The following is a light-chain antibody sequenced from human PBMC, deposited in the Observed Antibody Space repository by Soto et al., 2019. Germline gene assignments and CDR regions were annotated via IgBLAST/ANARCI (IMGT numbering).Light chain of an antibody. V-gene: IGLV2-23*01. Sequence: QSVLTQPASVSGSPGQSITISCTGTISDVGRYNLVSWYQQHPDKAPKLIIYEDIERPSGVSHRFSGSTSGNTASLTISGLQTEDDAKYFCCSYAGGASVVFGGGTKLTVL. CDR2: EDI. CDR1: ISDVGRYNL. CDR3: CSYAGGASVV. J-gene: IGLJ2*01.